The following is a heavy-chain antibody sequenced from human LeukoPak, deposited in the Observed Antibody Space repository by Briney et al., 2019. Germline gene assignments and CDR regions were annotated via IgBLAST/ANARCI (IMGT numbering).Heavy chain of an antibody. D-gene: IGHD5-18*01. CDR2: ISSSSYI. CDR1: GFTFSSYS. J-gene: IGHJ6*03. V-gene: IGHV3-21*01. Sequence: PGGSLRLSCAASGFTFSSYSMNWVRQAPGKGLEWVSSISSSSYIYYADSVKGRFTISRDNAKNSLYLQMNSLRAEDTAVYYCARGGYGYLYYYYYMDVWGKGTTVTVSS. CDR3: ARGGYGYLYYYYYMDV.